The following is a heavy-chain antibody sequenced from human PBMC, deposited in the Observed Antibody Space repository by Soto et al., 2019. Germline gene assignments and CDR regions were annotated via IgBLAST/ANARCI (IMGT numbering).Heavy chain of an antibody. J-gene: IGHJ4*02. CDR2: IKPDGSEK. Sequence: GGSLRLSCATSGFTFRSYWMTWVRQAPGKGPEWVANIKPDGSEKQYVDSVKGRFTVSRDNAKKSLDLQMNSLRVEDTAVYYCARAEDYDFWSGPPKYFDNWGQGTQVTLSS. V-gene: IGHV3-7*03. CDR1: GFTFRSYW. CDR3: ARAEDYDFWSGPPKYFDN. D-gene: IGHD3-3*01.